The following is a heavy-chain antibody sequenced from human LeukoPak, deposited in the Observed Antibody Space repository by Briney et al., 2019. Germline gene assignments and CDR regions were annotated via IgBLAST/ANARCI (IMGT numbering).Heavy chain of an antibody. CDR2: IRSSGST. J-gene: IGHJ4*02. CDR1: GGSISINY. V-gene: IGHV4-59*01. CDR3: ARDVTPATL. Sequence: SETLSLTCTVSGGSISINYWSWIRQPPGRGLEWIGYIRSSGSTNYNPSLKSRVTISMDTSKKQFSLQLSSVTAADTAVYYCARDVTPATLWGQGTLVTVSS. D-gene: IGHD3-16*01.